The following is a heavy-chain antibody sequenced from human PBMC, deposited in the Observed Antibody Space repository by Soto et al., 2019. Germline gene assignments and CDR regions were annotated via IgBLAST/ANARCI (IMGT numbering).Heavy chain of an antibody. Sequence: QVPLVQSGAEVKKPGSSVKVSCKASGGTFSSYTISWVRQAPGQGLEWMGRIIPILGIANYAQKFQGRVTITADKSTSTAYMELSSLRSEDTAVYYCASCVGGSCYSGYFDYWGQGTLVTVSS. D-gene: IGHD2-15*01. CDR1: GGTFSSYT. CDR2: IIPILGIA. CDR3: ASCVGGSCYSGYFDY. V-gene: IGHV1-69*02. J-gene: IGHJ4*02.